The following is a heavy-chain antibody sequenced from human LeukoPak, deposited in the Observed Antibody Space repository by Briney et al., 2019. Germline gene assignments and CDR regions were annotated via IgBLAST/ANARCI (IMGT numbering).Heavy chain of an antibody. V-gene: IGHV3-23*01. D-gene: IGHD6-19*01. Sequence: GGSLRLSCAASGFTFSSYVMSWVRQAPGKGLEWVSSISGSGGSTDYADSVKGRFTISRDNSKNPLYLQMNSLSAEDTAVYYCAKGSSGWYTFIDHWGQGTLVTVSS. J-gene: IGHJ4*02. CDR3: AKGSSGWYTFIDH. CDR1: GFTFSSYV. CDR2: ISGSGGST.